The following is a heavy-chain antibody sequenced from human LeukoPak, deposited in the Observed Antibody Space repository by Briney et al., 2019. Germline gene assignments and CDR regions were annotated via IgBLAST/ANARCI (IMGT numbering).Heavy chain of an antibody. D-gene: IGHD3-10*01. CDR3: ARDLGISWFDP. CDR1: GFTFSSYW. CDR2: INSDGSST. Sequence: GGSLRLSCAASGFTFSSYWMHWVRQAPGEGLVWVSRINSDGSSTSYADSVKGRFTISRDNAKNTLYLQMNSLRAEDTAVYYCARDLGISWFDPWGQGTLVTVSS. J-gene: IGHJ5*02. V-gene: IGHV3-74*01.